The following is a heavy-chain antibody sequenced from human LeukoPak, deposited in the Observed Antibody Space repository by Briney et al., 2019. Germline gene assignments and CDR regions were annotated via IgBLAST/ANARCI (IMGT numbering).Heavy chain of an antibody. V-gene: IGHV3-48*01. J-gene: IGHJ1*01. CDR1: GFTFSSYS. CDR3: ARDMYSSGRPEYFQH. CDR2: ISSSSSTI. D-gene: IGHD6-19*01. Sequence: GGSLRLSCAASGFTFSSYSMNWVRQAPGKGLEWVSYISSSSSTIYYADSVKGRFTISRDNSKNTLYLLMNSLRAEDTAVYYCARDMYSSGRPEYFQHWGQGTLVTVSS.